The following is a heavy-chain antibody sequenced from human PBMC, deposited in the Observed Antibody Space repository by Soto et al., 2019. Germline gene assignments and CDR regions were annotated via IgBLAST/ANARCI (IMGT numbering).Heavy chain of an antibody. CDR2: IYYSGST. J-gene: IGHJ3*02. CDR1: GGSISSSSYY. Sequence: SETLSLTCTVSGGSISSSSYYWGWIRQPPGKGLEWIGSIYYSGSTYYNPSLKSRVTISVDTSKNQFSLKLSSVTAADTAVYYCARPRGPDSTDAFDIWGQGTMVTVSS. CDR3: ARPRGPDSTDAFDI. D-gene: IGHD3-22*01. V-gene: IGHV4-39*01.